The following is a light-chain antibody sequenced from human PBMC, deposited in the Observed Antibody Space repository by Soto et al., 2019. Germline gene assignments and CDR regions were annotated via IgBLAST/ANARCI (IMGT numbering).Light chain of an antibody. Sequence: QSALTQPASVSGSPGQSITISCTGTSSDVGSYNLGSWYQQHPGKAPKLMIYEGSKRPSGVSNRFSGSKSGNTASLTISGLQAEDEADYYCCSYAGSSTLGVFGGGTKLTVL. CDR1: SSDVGSYNL. J-gene: IGLJ2*01. CDR2: EGS. CDR3: CSYAGSSTLGV. V-gene: IGLV2-23*01.